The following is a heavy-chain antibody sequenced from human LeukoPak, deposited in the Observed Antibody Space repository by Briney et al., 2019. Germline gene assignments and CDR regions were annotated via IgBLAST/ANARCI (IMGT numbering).Heavy chain of an antibody. V-gene: IGHV4-59*06. CDR1: GGSISSYY. J-gene: IGHJ4*02. CDR3: ARVIYYDSSGYYVDY. CDR2: IYYSGST. Sequence: SETLSLTCTVSGGSISSYYWSWIRQHPGKGLEWIGYIYYSGSTYYNPSLKSRVTISVDTSKNQFSLKLSSVTAADTAVYYCARVIYYDSSGYYVDYWGQGTLVTVSS. D-gene: IGHD3-22*01.